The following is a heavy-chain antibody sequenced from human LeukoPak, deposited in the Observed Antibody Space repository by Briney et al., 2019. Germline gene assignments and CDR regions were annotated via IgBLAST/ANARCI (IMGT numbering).Heavy chain of an antibody. D-gene: IGHD1-26*01. CDR2: ISGSGGST. V-gene: IGHV3-23*01. CDR1: GFTFSRYG. CDR3: VRVRGSYPNNNFDY. Sequence: GGSLRLSCAASGFTFSRYGMTWVRQAPGKGLGWVSGISGSGGSTSYADSVKGRFTISRDNSKNTLYLQMNSLRVEDTAVHYCVRVRGSYPNNNFDYWGQGTLVTVSS. J-gene: IGHJ4*02.